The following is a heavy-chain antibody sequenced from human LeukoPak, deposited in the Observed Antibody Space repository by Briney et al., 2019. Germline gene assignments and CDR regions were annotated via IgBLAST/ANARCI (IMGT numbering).Heavy chain of an antibody. CDR1: GGSISSYY. Sequence: SETLSPTCTVSGGSISSYYWSWIRQPAGKGLERIGRIYTSGSTNYNPSLKSRVTMSVDTSKNQFSLKLSSVTAADTAVYYCARDRDDGRGYSYDFWGQGTLVTVSS. CDR3: ARDRDDGRGYSYDF. J-gene: IGHJ4*02. CDR2: IYTSGST. D-gene: IGHD5-18*01. V-gene: IGHV4-4*07.